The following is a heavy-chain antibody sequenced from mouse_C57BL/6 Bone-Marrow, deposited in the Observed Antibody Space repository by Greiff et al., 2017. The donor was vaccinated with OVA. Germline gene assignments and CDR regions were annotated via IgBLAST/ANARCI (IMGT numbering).Heavy chain of an antibody. J-gene: IGHJ1*03. D-gene: IGHD1-1*01. CDR2: FHPYNDDT. CDR3: ARGDYYGSSYGCYFDV. CDR1: GYTFTTYP. Sequence: QVQLQQSEAELVKPGASVKMSCKASGYTFTTYPIEWMKQNHGKSLEWIGNFHPYNDDTKYNEKFKGKATLTVEKSSSTVYLELIRLTSDDSAVYYGARGDYYGSSYGCYFDVWGTGTTVTASS. V-gene: IGHV1-47*01.